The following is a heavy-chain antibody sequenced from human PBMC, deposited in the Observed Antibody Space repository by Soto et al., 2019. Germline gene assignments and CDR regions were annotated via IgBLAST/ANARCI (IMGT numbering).Heavy chain of an antibody. CDR1: GFPFDDSC. CDR2: ITWNGGTI. V-gene: IGHV3-9*01. D-gene: IGHD6-13*01. CDR3: AKGRSAASIAPSGRDNWFDP. Sequence: CLRRSCAACGFPFDDSCKHWVWQPPGRGLEWVSGITWNGGTIRYVDSVKGRFTISRDNAENSLYLQMNSLRPEDTAVYYCAKGRSAASIAPSGRDNWFDPCGQRTQVTVSS. J-gene: IGHJ5*02.